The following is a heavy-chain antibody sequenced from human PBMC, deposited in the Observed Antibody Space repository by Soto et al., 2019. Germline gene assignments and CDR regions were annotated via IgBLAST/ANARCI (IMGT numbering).Heavy chain of an antibody. D-gene: IGHD2-15*01. CDR2: IYYRGST. Sequence: PSATLSLTCNFSGVSISGYYWSCIRQAPGKGLEYIGYIYYRGSTNYNPSLESRVTMSVDTSRNQFSLKVNSVTAADTAVYYCARQMLLPSSYALEVWCQATTVTV. CDR3: ARQMLLPSSYALEV. CDR1: GVSISGYY. J-gene: IGHJ6*02. V-gene: IGHV4-59*01.